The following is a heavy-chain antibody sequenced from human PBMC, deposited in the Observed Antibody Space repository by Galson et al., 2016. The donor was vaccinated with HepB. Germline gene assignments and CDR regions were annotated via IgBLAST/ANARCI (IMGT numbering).Heavy chain of an antibody. CDR1: GYTFTRHF. V-gene: IGHV1-46*01. J-gene: IGHJ4*02. D-gene: IGHD6-13*01. CDR2: INPSTGI. CDR3: ARDKAQQLPLKFHLEY. Sequence: SVKVSCKASGYTFTRHFMHWVRQAPGQGLEWMGLINPSTGIAQKFQGRVTMTRDTSTSTVYMELSRLRSEDTAVYYCARDKAQQLPLKFHLEYWGQGTLVTVSS.